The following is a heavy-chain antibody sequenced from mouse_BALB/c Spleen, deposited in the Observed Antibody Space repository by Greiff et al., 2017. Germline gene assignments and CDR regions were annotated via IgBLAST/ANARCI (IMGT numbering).Heavy chain of an antibody. V-gene: IGHV5-6-3*01. J-gene: IGHJ2*01. Sequence: EVKVVESGGGLVQPGGSLKLSCAASGFTFSSYGMSWVRQTPDKRLELVATINSNGGSTYYPDSVKGRFTISRDNAKNTLYLQMSSLKSEDTAMYYCARDGGNYVYYFDYWGQGTTRTVSS. CDR3: ARDGGNYVYYFDY. D-gene: IGHD1-1*02. CDR2: INSNGGST. CDR1: GFTFSSYG.